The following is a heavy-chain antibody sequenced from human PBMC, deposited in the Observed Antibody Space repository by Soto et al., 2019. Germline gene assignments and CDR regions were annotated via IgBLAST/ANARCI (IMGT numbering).Heavy chain of an antibody. Sequence: EVQLVESGGGLVQPGGSLRLSCAASGFTFSSYWMSWVRQAPGKGLEWVANIKQDGSEKYYVDSVKGRFTISRDNAKNSLYLQMNSLRAEDTAVYYCARDCGELDDYRDVWGKGTTVTVSS. J-gene: IGHJ6*03. CDR1: GFTFSSYW. V-gene: IGHV3-7*01. CDR2: IKQDGSEK. CDR3: ARDCGELDDYRDV. D-gene: IGHD3-10*01.